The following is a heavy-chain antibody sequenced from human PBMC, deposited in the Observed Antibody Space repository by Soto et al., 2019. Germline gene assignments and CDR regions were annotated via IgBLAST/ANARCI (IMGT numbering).Heavy chain of an antibody. J-gene: IGHJ6*02. CDR2: INHSGST. CDR1: GGSFSCYY. V-gene: IGHV4-34*01. D-gene: IGHD5-18*01. CDR3: ARGPDTANGMDV. Sequence: PSETLSLTCAVYGGSFSCYYWSWIRQPPGKGLEWIGEINHSGSTNYNPSLKSRVTISVDTSKNQFSLKLSSVTAADTAVYYCARGPDTANGMDVWGQGTTVTVSS.